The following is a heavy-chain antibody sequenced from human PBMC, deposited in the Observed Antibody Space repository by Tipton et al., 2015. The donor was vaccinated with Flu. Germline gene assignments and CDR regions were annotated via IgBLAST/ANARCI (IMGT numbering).Heavy chain of an antibody. J-gene: IGHJ6*02. CDR1: GGSISSYY. CDR3: ARDLWNDRRAYYYYGVDV. Sequence: LRLSCTVSGGSISSYYWSWIRQPPGKGLEWIGYIYYSGSTNYNPSLKSRVTIPIDASKNQFSLDLTSLTAADTAVYYCARDLWNDRRAYYYYGVDVWGQGTTVTVPS. CDR2: IYYSGST. D-gene: IGHD1-1*01. V-gene: IGHV4-59*12.